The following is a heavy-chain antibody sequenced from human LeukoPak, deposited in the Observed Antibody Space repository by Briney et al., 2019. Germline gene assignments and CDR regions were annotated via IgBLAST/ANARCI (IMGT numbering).Heavy chain of an antibody. CDR3: AREGRMDSSSWYVFDY. V-gene: IGHV4-34*01. CDR1: GGSFSGYY. D-gene: IGHD6-13*01. CDR2: INDSGSS. J-gene: IGHJ4*02. Sequence: SETLSLTCTVYGGSFSGYYWGWVRQPPGKGLEWIGEINDSGSSNYNPSLKSRLTISVDTSKNQFSLKLSPVTAAATAVYYCAREGRMDSSSWYVFDYWGQGTLVTVSS.